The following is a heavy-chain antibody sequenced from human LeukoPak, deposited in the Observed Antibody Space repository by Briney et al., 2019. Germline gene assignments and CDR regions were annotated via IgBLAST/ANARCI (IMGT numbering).Heavy chain of an antibody. J-gene: IGHJ4*02. Sequence: ASVKVSCKASGYTFTGYYMHWVRQAPGQGLEWMGWINPSSGGTNYAQKFQGRVTMTRDTSISTAYMELSRLRSDDTAVYYCASTRTSGSYSPFDYWGQGTLVTVSS. CDR2: INPSSGGT. CDR1: GYTFTGYY. V-gene: IGHV1-2*02. CDR3: ASTRTSGSYSPFDY. D-gene: IGHD1-26*01.